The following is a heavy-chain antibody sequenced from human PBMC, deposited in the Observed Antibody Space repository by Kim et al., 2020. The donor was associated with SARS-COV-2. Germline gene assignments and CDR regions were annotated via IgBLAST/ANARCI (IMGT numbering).Heavy chain of an antibody. J-gene: IGHJ4*02. D-gene: IGHD3-3*01. CDR2: INPSGGST. V-gene: IGHV1-46*01. CDR3: ARGVGYDFWSGINPMWFDY. CDR1: GYTFTSYY. Sequence: ASVKVSCKASGYTFTSYYMHWVRQAPGQGLEWMGIINPSGGSTSYAQKFQGRVTMTRDTSTSTVYMELSSLRSEDTAVYYCARGVGYDFWSGINPMWFDYWGQGTLVTVSS.